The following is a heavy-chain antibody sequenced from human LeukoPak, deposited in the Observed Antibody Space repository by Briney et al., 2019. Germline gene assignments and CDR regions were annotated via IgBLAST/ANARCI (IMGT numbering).Heavy chain of an antibody. D-gene: IGHD3-22*01. J-gene: IGHJ1*01. Sequence: GASVKVSCKASGYTFTSYGISWVRQAPGQGLEWMGWISAYSGNTNYAQKLQGRVTMTTDTSTSTAYMELRSLRSDDTAVYYCARVGSDSSGYYYAEYFQHWGQGTLVTVSS. CDR2: ISAYSGNT. CDR1: GYTFTSYG. CDR3: ARVGSDSSGYYYAEYFQH. V-gene: IGHV1-18*01.